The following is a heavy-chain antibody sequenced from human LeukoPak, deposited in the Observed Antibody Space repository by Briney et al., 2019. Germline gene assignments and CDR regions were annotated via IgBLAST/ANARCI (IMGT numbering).Heavy chain of an antibody. CDR1: GGSISSYY. CDR2: IYTSGST. V-gene: IGHV4-4*07. Sequence: SETLSLTCTVSGGSISSYYWSWIRQPAGKGLEWIGRIYTSGSTNYNPSLKSRVTISVDTSKNQFSLKLSSVTAADTAVYYCARRLVAYYYDSSGRAGYYYYMDVWGKGTTVTISS. J-gene: IGHJ6*03. D-gene: IGHD3-22*01. CDR3: ARRLVAYYYDSSGRAGYYYYMDV.